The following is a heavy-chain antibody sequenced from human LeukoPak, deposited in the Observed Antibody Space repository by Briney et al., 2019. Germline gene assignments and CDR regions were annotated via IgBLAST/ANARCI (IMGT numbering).Heavy chain of an antibody. J-gene: IGHJ4*02. CDR3: ARIVVVAYYFDY. V-gene: IGHV3-53*01. CDR1: GFTFSSYG. D-gene: IGHD3-22*01. Sequence: GGSLRLSCAASGFTFSSYGMSWVRQAPGKGLEWVSVIYSGGSTYYADSVKGRFAISRDNSKNTLYLQMNSLRAEDTAVYYCARIVVVAYYFDYWGQGTLVTVSS. CDR2: IYSGGST.